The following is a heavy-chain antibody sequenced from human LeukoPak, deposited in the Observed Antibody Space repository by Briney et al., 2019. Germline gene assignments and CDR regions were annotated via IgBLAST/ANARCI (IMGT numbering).Heavy chain of an antibody. CDR3: ARDLSTSWYYFDY. Sequence: GGSLRLSCAASGFTFSSYWMSWVRQAPGKGLEWVSRINRDGSSTNYADSVEGRFTISRDNAKNTLYLQMNSLRAEDTAVYYCARDLSTSWYYFDYWGQGTLVTVSS. J-gene: IGHJ4*02. CDR2: INRDGSST. CDR1: GFTFSSYW. V-gene: IGHV3-74*01. D-gene: IGHD6-13*01.